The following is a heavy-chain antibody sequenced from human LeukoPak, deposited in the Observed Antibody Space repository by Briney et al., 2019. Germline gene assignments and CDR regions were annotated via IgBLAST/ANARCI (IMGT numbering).Heavy chain of an antibody. CDR3: ARIQRGD. V-gene: IGHV4-39*01. CDR2: IYYSGST. CDR1: GGSISSSSYY. J-gene: IGHJ4*02. D-gene: IGHD3-10*01. Sequence: PSETLPLTCTVSGGSISSSSYYWGWIRQPPGKGLEWIGSIYYSGSTYYNPSLKSRVTISVDTSKNQFSLKLSSVTAADTAVYYCARIQRGDWGQGTLVTVSS.